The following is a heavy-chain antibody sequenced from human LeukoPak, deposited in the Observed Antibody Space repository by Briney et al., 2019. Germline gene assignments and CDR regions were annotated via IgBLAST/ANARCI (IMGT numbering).Heavy chain of an antibody. V-gene: IGHV4-31*03. CDR1: GGSISSGGYY. D-gene: IGHD3-10*01. CDR2: IYYSGST. CDR3: ARGGRGFGEFP. J-gene: IGHJ5*02. Sequence: SETLSLTCTVSGGSISSGGYYWSWIRQHPGKGLEWIGYIYYSGSTYYNPSLKSRATISVDTSKNQFSLKLSSVTAADTAVYYCARGGRGFGEFPWGQGTLVTVSS.